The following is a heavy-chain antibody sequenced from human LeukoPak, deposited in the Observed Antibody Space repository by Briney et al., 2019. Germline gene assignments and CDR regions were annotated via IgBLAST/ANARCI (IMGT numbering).Heavy chain of an antibody. CDR3: ATGYSSGWYYYYMDV. CDR2: IYYSGST. J-gene: IGHJ6*03. Sequence: SETLSLTCTVSGGSLSSSSYCCGWVRQPPGKWLEWLRCIYYSGSTYYNPSLKSRVTISVDTSKNQFSLKLSSVTAADTAVYYCATGYSSGWYYYYMDVWGKGTTVTVSS. V-gene: IGHV4-39*01. CDR1: GGSLSSSSYC. D-gene: IGHD6-19*01.